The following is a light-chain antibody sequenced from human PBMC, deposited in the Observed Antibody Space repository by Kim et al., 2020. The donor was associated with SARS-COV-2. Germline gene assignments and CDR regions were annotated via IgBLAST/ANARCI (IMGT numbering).Light chain of an antibody. Sequence: DIQMTQSPSTLSASVGDRVTITCRASQRISNSLAWYQQKPGKAPTLLIYEASSLESRVPSRFSGTGSGTEFTLTISSLQPDDFATYYCQHFDNYPQTFGAGTKVDIK. CDR2: EAS. CDR1: QRISNS. J-gene: IGKJ4*02. V-gene: IGKV1-5*01. CDR3: QHFDNYPQT.